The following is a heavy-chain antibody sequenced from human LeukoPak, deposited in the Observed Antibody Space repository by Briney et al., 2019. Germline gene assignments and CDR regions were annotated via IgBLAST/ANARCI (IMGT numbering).Heavy chain of an antibody. D-gene: IGHD5-18*01. V-gene: IGHV4-61*09. CDR2: IYTRGTT. CDR3: ARVYTVMGATTVDHYHYYMDV. J-gene: IGHJ6*03. CDR1: GGSIRSGSYY. Sequence: NPSETLSLTCTVSGGSIRSGSYYRSWIRQPPGKGLEWIGHIYTRGTTNYNPSVKSRVTVSLDTSKNQISLKLSSVTAADTAIYYCARVYTVMGATTVDHYHYYMDVWGKGTTVTVSS.